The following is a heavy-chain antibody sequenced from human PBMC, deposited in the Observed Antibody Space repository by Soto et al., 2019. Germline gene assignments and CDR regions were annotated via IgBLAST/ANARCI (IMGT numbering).Heavy chain of an antibody. CDR2: IYSGGST. CDR1: GFSVSYKY. J-gene: IGHJ4*02. V-gene: IGHV3-66*01. D-gene: IGHD1-1*01. CDR3: VHHCNSDNCKTQ. Sequence: VQLVESGGDLVQPGGSLRLSCAASGFSVSYKYISWVRQAPGKGLEWVSVIYSGGSTYYADSVKGRFTISRDNSKNTLSLQMNCLSAVDSPLYYSVHHCNSDNCKTQWGPGILVTDSS.